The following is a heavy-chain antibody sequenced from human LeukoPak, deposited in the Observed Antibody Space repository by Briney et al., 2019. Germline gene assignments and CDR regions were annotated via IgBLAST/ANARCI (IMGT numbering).Heavy chain of an antibody. D-gene: IGHD4-17*01. Sequence: LETLSLTCAVSGGSIRSSNWWSWFRQPPGKGREWIGEIYHSGSTNYNPSLNSRVTISVNKSKHQFSLKLTSVTAADTGVYYCASVTYGVRDCWGQGTLVTVSS. CDR3: ASVTYGVRDC. CDR2: IYHSGST. CDR1: GGSIRSSNW. J-gene: IGHJ4*02. V-gene: IGHV4-4*02.